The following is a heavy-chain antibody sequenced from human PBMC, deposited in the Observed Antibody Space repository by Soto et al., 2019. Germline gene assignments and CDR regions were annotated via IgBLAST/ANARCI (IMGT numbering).Heavy chain of an antibody. CDR3: AKDPTVLMVYAIREMVGY. J-gene: IGHJ4*02. D-gene: IGHD2-8*01. CDR1: GFTFSSYA. CDR2: ISGSGGST. V-gene: IGHV3-23*01. Sequence: GGSLRLSCAASGFTFSSYAMSWVRQAPGKGLEWVSAISGSGGSTYYADSVKGRFTISRDNSKNTLYLQMNSLRAEDTAVYYCAKDPTVLMVYAIREMVGYWGQGTLVTVSS.